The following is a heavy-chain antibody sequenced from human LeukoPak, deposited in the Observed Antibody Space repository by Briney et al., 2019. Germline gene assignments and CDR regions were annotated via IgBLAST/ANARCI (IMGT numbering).Heavy chain of an antibody. CDR3: VRQGDGHCTSTNCLFSFDY. J-gene: IGHJ4*02. CDR2: IHYIGGT. V-gene: IGHV4-61*01. CDR1: GGSISSGGSISSYY. D-gene: IGHD2-2*03. Sequence: PSETLSLTCTVSGGSISSGGSISSYYWSWIRQPPGRGLEWIGYIHYIGGTNYTPSLKSRVTISVDTSKNQFSLRLSSVTAADTAVYYCVRQGDGHCTSTNCLFSFDYWGQGTLVTVSS.